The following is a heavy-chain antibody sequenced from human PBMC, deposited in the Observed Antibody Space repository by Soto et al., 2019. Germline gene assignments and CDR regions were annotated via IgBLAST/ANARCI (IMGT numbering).Heavy chain of an antibody. CDR3: ARDATRKRREIFPPSSSPAGDY. D-gene: IGHD6-13*01. V-gene: IGHV3-11*01. J-gene: IGHJ4*02. CDR2: ISSSGSTI. Sequence: PGGSLRLSCAASGFTFSDYYMSWIRQAPGKGLEWVSYISSSGSTIYYADSVKGRFTISRDNAKNSLYLQMNSLRAEDTAVYYCARDATRKRREIFPPSSSPAGDYWGQGTLVTVSS. CDR1: GFTFSDYY.